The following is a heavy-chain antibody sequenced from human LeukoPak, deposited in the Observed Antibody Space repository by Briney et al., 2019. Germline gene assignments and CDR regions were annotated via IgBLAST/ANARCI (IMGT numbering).Heavy chain of an antibody. D-gene: IGHD1-26*01. CDR1: GFTFSSYA. Sequence: GGSLRLSCAASGFTFSSYAMSWVRQAPGKGLEWVSAISGNGGSTYYADSVKGRFTISRDNSKNTLYLQINSLRAEDTAVYYCAKIAIAIVGATNDFDYWGQGTLVTVSS. CDR3: AKIAIAIVGATNDFDY. V-gene: IGHV3-23*01. J-gene: IGHJ4*02. CDR2: ISGNGGST.